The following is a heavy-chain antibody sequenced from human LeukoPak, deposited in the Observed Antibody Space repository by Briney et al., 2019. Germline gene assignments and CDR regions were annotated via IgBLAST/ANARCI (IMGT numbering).Heavy chain of an antibody. Sequence: PGGSLKLSCAASGFTFSDSAVHWARQASGKGLEWVGRIRSKANSYATAYAASVKGRFTISRDDSKNTAYLQMNSLRAEDTAVYYCAKDRRSSSWYGDYWGQGTLVTVSS. CDR3: AKDRRSSSWYGDY. D-gene: IGHD6-13*01. V-gene: IGHV3-73*01. CDR2: IRSKANSYAT. J-gene: IGHJ4*02. CDR1: GFTFSDSA.